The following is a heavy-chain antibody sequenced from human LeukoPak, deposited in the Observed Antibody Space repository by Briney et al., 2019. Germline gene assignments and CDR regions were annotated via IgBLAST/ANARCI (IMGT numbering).Heavy chain of an antibody. V-gene: IGHV3-23*01. Sequence: PGGSLRLSCAASGFTFSSYAMSWVRQAPVKGLEWVSAISGSGGSTYYADSVKGRFTISRDNSKNTLYLQMNSLRAEDTAVYYCAIVNSGGGPFDYWGQGTLVTVSS. D-gene: IGHD3-16*01. CDR3: AIVNSGGGPFDY. CDR1: GFTFSSYA. CDR2: ISGSGGST. J-gene: IGHJ4*02.